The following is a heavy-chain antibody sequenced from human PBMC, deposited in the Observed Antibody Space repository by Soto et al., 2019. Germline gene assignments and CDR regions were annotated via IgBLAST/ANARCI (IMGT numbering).Heavy chain of an antibody. V-gene: IGHV4-59*01. Sequence: QVQLQESGPGLVKPSETLSLTCTVSSGSISTYYWSWIRQSPGKGLEWIGYIYYSGVTNSNPSLTSRVTISIDTSKNQFSLKVISVTPADTAIYYCARDPYGDSRFDSWGQGTLVTVSS. CDR3: ARDPYGDSRFDS. D-gene: IGHD4-17*01. CDR2: IYYSGVT. CDR1: SGSISTYY. J-gene: IGHJ5*01.